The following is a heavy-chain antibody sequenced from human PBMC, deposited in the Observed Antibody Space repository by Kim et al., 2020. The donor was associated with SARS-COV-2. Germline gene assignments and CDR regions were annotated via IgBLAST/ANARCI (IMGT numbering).Heavy chain of an antibody. V-gene: IGHV4-39*01. CDR2: IYYSGST. CDR3: ARLTGWKQWGGWVRDWFDP. Sequence: SETLSLTCTVSGGSISSSSYYWGWIRQPPGKGLEWIGSIYYSGSTYYNPSLKSRVTISVDTSKNQFSLKLSSVTAADTAVYYCARLTGWKQWGGWVRDWFDPWGQGTLVTVSS. D-gene: IGHD6-19*01. J-gene: IGHJ5*02. CDR1: GGSISSSSYY.